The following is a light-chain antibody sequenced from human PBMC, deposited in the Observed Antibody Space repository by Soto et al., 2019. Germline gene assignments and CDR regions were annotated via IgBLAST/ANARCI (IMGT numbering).Light chain of an antibody. CDR2: DVS. V-gene: IGLV2-14*01. CDR1: SSDVGGYNY. Sequence: QSVLTQPASVSGSPGQSITISCTGTSSDVGGYNYVSWYQQHPGKAPKIMIYDVSNRPSGVSNRFSGSKSGNTASLTISGLQAEDEADYYCSSYTSSSTLNWVFGGGTQLTVL. CDR3: SSYTSSSTLNWV. J-gene: IGLJ3*02.